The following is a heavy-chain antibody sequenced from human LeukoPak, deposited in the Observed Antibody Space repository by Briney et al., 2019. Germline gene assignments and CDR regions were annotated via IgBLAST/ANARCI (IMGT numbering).Heavy chain of an antibody. CDR2: ISWNSGSI. V-gene: IGHV3-9*01. D-gene: IGHD1-7*01. Sequence: GGSLRLSCAASGFTFDDYAMHWVRQAPGKGLEWVSHISWNSGSITYADSVKGRFTISRDNAKNSLSLQMNSLRVEDTAVYYCARAGSFWHYVYWGQGTLVTVSS. CDR3: ARAGSFWHYVY. CDR1: GFTFDDYA. J-gene: IGHJ4*02.